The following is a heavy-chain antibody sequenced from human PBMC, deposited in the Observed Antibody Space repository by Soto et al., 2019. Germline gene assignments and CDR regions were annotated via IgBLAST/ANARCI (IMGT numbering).Heavy chain of an antibody. CDR2: IYWDDDK. D-gene: IGHD3-3*01. CDR3: AHRRRYDFWSGYYHY. J-gene: IGHJ4*02. Sequence: QITLKESGPTLVKPTQTLTLTCTFSGFSLSTSGVGVGWIRQHPGNALEWLALIYWDDDKRYSPSLKSRLTISKDKSKHQVVLTMTDMDPVDTATYYCAHRRRYDFWSGYYHYWCQGNLVTVSS. V-gene: IGHV2-5*02. CDR1: GFSLSTSGVG.